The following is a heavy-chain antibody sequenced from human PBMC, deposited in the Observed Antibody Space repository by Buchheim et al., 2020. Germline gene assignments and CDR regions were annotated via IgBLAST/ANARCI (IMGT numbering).Heavy chain of an antibody. CDR3: ARVPSGRVVVRAFDI. J-gene: IGHJ3*02. D-gene: IGHD3-22*01. V-gene: IGHV4-31*03. CDR1: GGSISSGGYD. CDR2: IYYSGST. Sequence: QVQLQESGPGLVKPSQTLSLTCTVSGGSISSGGYDWSWIRQHPGKGLEWIGYIYYSGSTYYNPSLKSRVTISADTTKTQFSLKLSSVTAADTAVYYCARVPSGRVVVRAFDIWGQGT.